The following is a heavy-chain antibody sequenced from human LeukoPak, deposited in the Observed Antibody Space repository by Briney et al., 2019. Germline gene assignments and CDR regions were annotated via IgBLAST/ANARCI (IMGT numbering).Heavy chain of an antibody. J-gene: IGHJ1*01. CDR3: ARDNARGGSFSDYLRYFHH. V-gene: IGHV4-34*01. D-gene: IGHD5/OR15-5a*01. Sequence: SETLSLTCAVYGGSFSGYYWSWIRQPPGKGLEWIGEINHSGSTNYDPSLKSRVTISVDTSKNQFSLNLGAVTAADTAVYYCARDNARGGSFSDYLRYFHHWGQGTLVTVSS. CDR2: INHSGST. CDR1: GGSFSGYY.